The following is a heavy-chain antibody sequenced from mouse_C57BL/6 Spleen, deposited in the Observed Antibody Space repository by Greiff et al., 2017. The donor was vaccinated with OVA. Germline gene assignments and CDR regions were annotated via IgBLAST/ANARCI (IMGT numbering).Heavy chain of an antibody. V-gene: IGHV1-52*01. CDR1: GYTFTSYW. CDR2: IDPSDSET. D-gene: IGHD1-1*01. CDR3: ARRKDYYGSSSFDY. Sequence: VQLQQPGAELVRPGSSVKLSCKASGYTFTSYWMHWVKQRPIQGLEWIGNIDPSDSETHYNQKFKDKATLTVDKSSRTAYMQLSSLTSEDSAVYYCARRKDYYGSSSFDYWGQGTTLTVSS. J-gene: IGHJ2*01.